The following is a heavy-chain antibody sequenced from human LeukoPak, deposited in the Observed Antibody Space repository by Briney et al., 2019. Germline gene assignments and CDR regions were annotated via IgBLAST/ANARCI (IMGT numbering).Heavy chain of an antibody. D-gene: IGHD6-13*01. CDR1: GLTVSSNY. Sequence: GGSLRLSCAASGLTVSSNYMSWVRQAPGKGLEWVSVIYSGGSTYYADSVKGRFTISRDNSKNTLYLQINSLRCEHTAVQYCARHYSSSWYRLDYWGKGTLVTVSS. V-gene: IGHV3-53*01. J-gene: IGHJ4*02. CDR2: IYSGGST. CDR3: ARHYSSSWYRLDY.